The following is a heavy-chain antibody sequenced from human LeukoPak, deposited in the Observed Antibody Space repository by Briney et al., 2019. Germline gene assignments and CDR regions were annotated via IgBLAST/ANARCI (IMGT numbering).Heavy chain of an antibody. CDR1: GGSISSYY. CDR2: IYHSGST. CDR3: TGDTYGGDY. J-gene: IGHJ4*02. D-gene: IGHD4-23*01. Sequence: ASETLSLTCTVSGGSISSYYWSWIRQPPGKGLEWIGYIYHSGSTNYNPSLKSRVTISVDTSKNQISLKLSSVTAADTAVYYCTGDTYGGDYWGQGTLVTVSS. V-gene: IGHV4-59*01.